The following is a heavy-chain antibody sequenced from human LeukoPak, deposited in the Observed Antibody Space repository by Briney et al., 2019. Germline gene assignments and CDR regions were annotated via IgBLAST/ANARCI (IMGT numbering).Heavy chain of an antibody. CDR3: ARQGPWELSVDY. CDR1: GGSFSGYR. D-gene: IGHD3-16*02. Sequence: PSETLSLTCAVYGGSFSGYRWTWIRQPPGKGLEWIGEINHSHSGSTNDNPSLKSRVTISVDTSKNQVSLKLSSVTAADTAVYYCARQGPWELSVDYWGQGTLVTVSS. J-gene: IGHJ4*02. CDR2: INHSHSGST. V-gene: IGHV4-34*01.